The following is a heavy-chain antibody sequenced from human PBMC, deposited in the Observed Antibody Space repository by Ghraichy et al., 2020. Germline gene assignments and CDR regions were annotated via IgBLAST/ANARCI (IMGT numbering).Heavy chain of an antibody. CDR2: IYYSGST. J-gene: IGHJ4*02. Sequence: SETLSLTCTVSGGSISSSSYYWGWIRQPPGKGLEWIGSIYYSGSTYYNPSLKSRVTISVDTSKNQFSLKLSSVTAADTAVYYCARQSDTAMVTDRFDYWGQGTLVTVSS. CDR1: GGSISSSSYY. CDR3: ARQSDTAMVTDRFDY. D-gene: IGHD5-18*01. V-gene: IGHV4-39*01.